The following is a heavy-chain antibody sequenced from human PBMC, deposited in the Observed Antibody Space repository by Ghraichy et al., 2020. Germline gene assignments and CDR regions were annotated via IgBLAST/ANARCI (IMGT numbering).Heavy chain of an antibody. CDR1: GFTFSSYW. V-gene: IGHV3-74*01. D-gene: IGHD4/OR15-4a*01. CDR2: ISSDGSTT. Sequence: GGSLSLTCAASGFTFSSYWMHWVRQAPGKGLVWVSRISSDGSTTSYADSVKGRFSISRDNAKNTLYLQMNSLRAEDTAVFYCARLGASMVTLWGQGTLVTVSS. CDR3: ARLGASMVTL. J-gene: IGHJ4*02.